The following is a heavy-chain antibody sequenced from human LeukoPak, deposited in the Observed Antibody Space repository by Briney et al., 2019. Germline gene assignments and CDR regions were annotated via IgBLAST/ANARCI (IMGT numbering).Heavy chain of an antibody. Sequence: GESLKISCKGSGYSFTSYWIGWVRQMPGKGLEWMGIIYPGDSDTRYSPSFQGQVTISADKSISTAYLQWSSLKASDAAMYYCARRRGYSYGTYYFDYWGQGTLVTVSS. CDR3: ARRRGYSYGTYYFDY. J-gene: IGHJ4*02. V-gene: IGHV5-51*01. D-gene: IGHD5-18*01. CDR1: GYSFTSYW. CDR2: IYPGDSDT.